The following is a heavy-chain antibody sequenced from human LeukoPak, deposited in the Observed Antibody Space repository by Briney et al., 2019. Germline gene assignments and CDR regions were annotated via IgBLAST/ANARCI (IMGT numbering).Heavy chain of an antibody. CDR1: GGTFSSCA. CDR3: ARNRGSSNAFDI. J-gene: IGHJ3*02. V-gene: IGHV1-69*05. Sequence: SVKVSCKASGGTFSSCAISWVRQAPGQGLEWMGGIIPIFGTANYAQKFQGRVTITTDESTSTAYMELSSLRSEDTAVYHCARNRGSSNAFDIWGQGTMVTVSS. CDR2: IIPIFGTA. D-gene: IGHD6-6*01.